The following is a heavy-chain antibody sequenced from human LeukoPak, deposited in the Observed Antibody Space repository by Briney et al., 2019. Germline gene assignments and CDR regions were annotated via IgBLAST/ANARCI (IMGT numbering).Heavy chain of an antibody. J-gene: IGHJ3*02. Sequence: ASVKVSCKASGYTFTSYYMHWVRQAPGQGLEWMGIINPSGGSTSYAQKLQSRVTMTRDTSTSTVYMELSSLRSEDTAVYYCARARRKEMATLYAFDIWGQGTMVTVSS. CDR3: ARARRKEMATLYAFDI. D-gene: IGHD5-24*01. CDR1: GYTFTSYY. CDR2: INPSGGST. V-gene: IGHV1-46*01.